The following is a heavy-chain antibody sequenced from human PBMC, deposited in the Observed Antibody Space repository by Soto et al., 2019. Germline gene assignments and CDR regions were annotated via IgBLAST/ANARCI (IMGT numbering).Heavy chain of an antibody. CDR2: ISAYNGNT. Sequence: ASVKVSCKASGYTFTSYGISWVRQAPGQGLEWMGWISAYNGNTNYAQKLQGRVTMTTDTSTSTAYMELRSLRSDDTAVYYCARGYYYDSSVVAFDIWGQGTMVTVSS. V-gene: IGHV1-18*01. CDR3: ARGYYYDSSVVAFDI. J-gene: IGHJ3*02. D-gene: IGHD3-22*01. CDR1: GYTFTSYG.